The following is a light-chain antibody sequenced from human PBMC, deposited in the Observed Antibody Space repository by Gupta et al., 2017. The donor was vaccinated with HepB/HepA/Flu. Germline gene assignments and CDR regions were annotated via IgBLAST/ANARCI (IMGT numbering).Light chain of an antibody. CDR3: QQYGSSPLT. CDR2: GAS. CDR1: QSVSSSY. Sequence: DSVLTPSPRTLSLSPGERATLSCRASQSVSSSYLAWYQQKPGQAPRLLIYGASSRATGIPDRFSGSGSGTDFTLTISRLEPEDFAVYYCQQYGSSPLTFGRGTKVEIK. V-gene: IGKV3-20*01. J-gene: IGKJ1*01.